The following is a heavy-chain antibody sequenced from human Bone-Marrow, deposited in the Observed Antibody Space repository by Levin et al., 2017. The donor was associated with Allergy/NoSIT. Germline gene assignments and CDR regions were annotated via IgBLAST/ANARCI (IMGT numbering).Heavy chain of an antibody. CDR3: ARDPARGYYDSSGYSGDH. CDR1: GFTFRHYT. Sequence: PGGSLRLSCAASGFTFRHYTMNWVRQAPGKGLEWVSCITSSGDSTYYADSVKGRFTISRDNAKNSLYQQLNRLRDEDTAMYYCARDPARGYYDSSGYSGDHWGQGTLVTVSS. J-gene: IGHJ4*02. CDR2: ITSSGDST. D-gene: IGHD3-22*01. V-gene: IGHV3-48*02.